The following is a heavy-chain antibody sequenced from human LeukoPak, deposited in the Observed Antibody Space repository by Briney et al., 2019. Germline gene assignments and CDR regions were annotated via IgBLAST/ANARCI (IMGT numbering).Heavy chain of an antibody. Sequence: ASLKVSCKASGYTFTSYYMHWVQQAPGQGLEGMGIINPSGGSTSYAQKFQGRVTMTRDTSTSTVYMELSSLRSEDTAVYYCARDRELSYGDTLGWAFDIWGQGTMVTVSS. V-gene: IGHV1-46*01. CDR3: ARDRELSYGDTLGWAFDI. D-gene: IGHD4-17*01. CDR2: INPSGGST. J-gene: IGHJ3*02. CDR1: GYTFTSYY.